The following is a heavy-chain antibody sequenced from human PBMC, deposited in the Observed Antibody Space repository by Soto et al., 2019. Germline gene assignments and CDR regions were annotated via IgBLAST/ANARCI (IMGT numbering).Heavy chain of an antibody. Sequence: SETLSLTCTVSGGSISSGDYCWSGIRQPPGKGLEWIGYIYYSGSTYYNPSLKSRVTISVDTSKNQFSLKLSSVTAADTAVYYCARDRDYYYGMDVWGQGTTVTVSS. CDR3: ARDRDYYYGMDV. J-gene: IGHJ6*02. CDR1: GGSISSGDYC. V-gene: IGHV4-30-4*01. CDR2: IYYSGST.